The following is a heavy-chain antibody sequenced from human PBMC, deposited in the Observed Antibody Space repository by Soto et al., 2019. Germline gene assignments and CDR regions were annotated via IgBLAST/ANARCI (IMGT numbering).Heavy chain of an antibody. CDR3: ARGRYGDY. J-gene: IGHJ4*02. Sequence: QVHLVQSGAEVMKPGASVKVSCKASGYTFTSYGITWVRQAPGQGLEWMGWISAHNGNTDYAQKLQGRVIVTRDTSTRTAYMELRSLRSDDTAVYYCARGRYGDYWGQGALVTVSS. D-gene: IGHD1-1*01. V-gene: IGHV1-18*01. CDR2: ISAHNGNT. CDR1: GYTFTSYG.